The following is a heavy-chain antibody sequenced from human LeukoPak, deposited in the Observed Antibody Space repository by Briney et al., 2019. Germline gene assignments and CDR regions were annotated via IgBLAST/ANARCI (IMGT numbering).Heavy chain of an antibody. Sequence: HPGGSLRLSCAASGFTFSSYAMSWVRQAPGEGLEWVSRIGVNGVTTYYADSVKGRFTISRDNSRTTLFLHMNSLRAEDTAVYYCAKEVFGEYYDGFDYWGQETLVTVSS. CDR3: AKEVFGEYYDGFDY. CDR2: IGVNGVTT. J-gene: IGHJ4*02. CDR1: GFTFSSYA. D-gene: IGHD3-10*02. V-gene: IGHV3-23*01.